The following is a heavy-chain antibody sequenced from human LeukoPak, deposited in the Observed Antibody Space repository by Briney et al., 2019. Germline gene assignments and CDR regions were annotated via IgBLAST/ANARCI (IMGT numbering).Heavy chain of an antibody. CDR3: ARDLGGSYGGGGAFDI. J-gene: IGHJ3*02. Sequence: GGSLRLSCAASGFTFSSYSMNWVRQAPGKGLEWVSSISSSSSYIYYADSVKGRFTISRDNAKNSLYLQMNSLRAEDTAVYYCARDLGGSYGGGGAFDIWGQGTMVTGSS. CDR2: ISSSSSYI. V-gene: IGHV3-21*01. CDR1: GFTFSSYS. D-gene: IGHD1-26*01.